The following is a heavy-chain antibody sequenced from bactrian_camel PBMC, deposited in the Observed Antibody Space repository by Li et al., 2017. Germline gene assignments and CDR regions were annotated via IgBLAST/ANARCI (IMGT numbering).Heavy chain of an antibody. D-gene: IGHD6*01. CDR2: IDRDGKI. Sequence: HVQLVESGGGSVQAGGSLRLSCQASEYTFRRDCMGWFRQPPGKERVGVAAIDRDGKIKYATSVKGRFTFSKDNAKNSLYLQMDSLKPGDTAMYYCAAEASNSWYPCSIRGREPGAGMDAWGKGTQVTVS. J-gene: IGHJ7*01. CDR1: EYTFRRDC. V-gene: IGHV3S53*01.